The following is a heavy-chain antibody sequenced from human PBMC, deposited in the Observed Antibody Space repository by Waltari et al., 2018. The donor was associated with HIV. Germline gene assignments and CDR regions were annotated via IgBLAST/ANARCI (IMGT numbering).Heavy chain of an antibody. V-gene: IGHV1-46*01. Sequence: QVQLVQSGAEVQKPGASVNMSCQTSCASIPSSYIPVVRQGPGQGLVWMGIINPTDGRTTFSQHFLGRISMTRDTPRSTVYMELQSVQPDDTATYYCARVRCGGGGCQWAFDVWGQGTKVTVS. CDR3: ARVRCGGGGCQWAFDV. CDR2: INPTDGRT. J-gene: IGHJ3*01. CDR1: CASIPSSY. D-gene: IGHD2-21*01.